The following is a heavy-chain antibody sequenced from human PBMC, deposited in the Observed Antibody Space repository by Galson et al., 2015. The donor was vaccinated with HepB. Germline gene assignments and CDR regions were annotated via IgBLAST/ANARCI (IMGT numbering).Heavy chain of an antibody. CDR1: GFTFSSYG. CDR2: ISYDGSNK. J-gene: IGHJ4*02. CDR3: AKGARRYYYGSGSEDNDY. V-gene: IGHV3-30*18. D-gene: IGHD3-10*01. Sequence: SLRLSCAASGFTFSSYGMHWVRQAPGKGLEWVAVISYDGSNKYYADSVKGRFTISRDNSKNTLYLQMNSLRAEDTAVYYCAKGARRYYYGSGSEDNDYWGQGTLVTVSS.